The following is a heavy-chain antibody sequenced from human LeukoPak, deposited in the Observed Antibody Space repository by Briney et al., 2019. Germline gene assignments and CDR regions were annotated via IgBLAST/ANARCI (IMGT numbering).Heavy chain of an antibody. CDR2: ISGSGGST. V-gene: IGHV3-23*01. CDR3: AKDGVVGVVVPAAISF. Sequence: PGGSLRLSCAASGFTFSSYSMNWVRQAPGKGLEWVSAISGSGGSTYYADSVKGRFTISRDNSKNTLYLQMNSLRAEDTAVYYCAKDGVVGVVVPAAISFWGQGTMVTVSS. D-gene: IGHD2-2*02. CDR1: GFTFSSYS. J-gene: IGHJ3*01.